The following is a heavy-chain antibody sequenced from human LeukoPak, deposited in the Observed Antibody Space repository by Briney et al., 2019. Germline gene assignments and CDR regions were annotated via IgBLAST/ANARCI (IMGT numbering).Heavy chain of an antibody. Sequence: PGRSLRLSCAASGFTFHDYDMHWVRQAPGKGLEWGSGISWNGGTIDYADSVKGRFTISRDNAKNSLYLQMNSLRPEDMALYYCAKGPTYSSSSLFDYWGQGILVAVSS. V-gene: IGHV3-9*03. CDR2: ISWNGGTI. CDR1: GFTFHDYD. D-gene: IGHD6-6*01. J-gene: IGHJ4*02. CDR3: AKGPTYSSSSLFDY.